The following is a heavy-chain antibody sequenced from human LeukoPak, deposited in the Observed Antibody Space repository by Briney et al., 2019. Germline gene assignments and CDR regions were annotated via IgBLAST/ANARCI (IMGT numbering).Heavy chain of an antibody. CDR3: ARGGRIAARFYYMDV. Sequence: SVKVSCKASGGTFSSYAISWVRQAPGQGLEWMGGIIPIFGTANYAQKFQGRVTITTDESASTAYMELSSLRSEDTAVYYCARGGRIAARFYYMDVWGKGTTVTVSS. J-gene: IGHJ6*03. CDR1: GGTFSSYA. CDR2: IIPIFGTA. V-gene: IGHV1-69*05. D-gene: IGHD6-6*01.